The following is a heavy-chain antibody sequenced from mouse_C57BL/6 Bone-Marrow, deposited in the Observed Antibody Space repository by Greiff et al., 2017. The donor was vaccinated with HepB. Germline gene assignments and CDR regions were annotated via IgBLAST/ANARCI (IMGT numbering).Heavy chain of an antibody. V-gene: IGHV1-61*01. D-gene: IGHD1-1*01. J-gene: IGHJ3*01. CDR3: TILFVSSYVFAY. Sequence: QVQLQQPGAELVRPGSSVKLSCKASGYTFTSYWMDWVKQRPGQGLEWIGNIYPSESETHYNQKFKDKATLTVDKSSSPAYMQLSSLTSEDSAVYYFTILFVSSYVFAYSSQGTLVTVSA. CDR1: GYTFTSYW. CDR2: IYPSESET.